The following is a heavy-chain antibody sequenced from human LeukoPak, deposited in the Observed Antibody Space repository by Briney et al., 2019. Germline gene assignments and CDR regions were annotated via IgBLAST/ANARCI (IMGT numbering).Heavy chain of an antibody. CDR3: AGAPSEIGGYYPEYFRH. Sequence: GGSLRLSCAASGFTFSSYWMHWVRHAPGKGLVWVSRIKSDGKTNYADSVKGRFTISRDNAKNTVSLQMNSLRAEDTGVYYCAGAPSEIGGYYPEYFRHWGQGTLVTVSS. D-gene: IGHD3-22*01. CDR2: IKSDGKT. J-gene: IGHJ1*01. CDR1: GFTFSSYW. V-gene: IGHV3-74*01.